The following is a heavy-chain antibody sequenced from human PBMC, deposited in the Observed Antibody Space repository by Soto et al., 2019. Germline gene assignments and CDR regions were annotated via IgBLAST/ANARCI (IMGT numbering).Heavy chain of an antibody. CDR3: ARGSSGDKVDY. V-gene: IGHV4-39*01. CDR2: IYYSGST. Sequence: SETLSLTCTVSGGSISSYYWGWIRRPPGKGLEWIGSIYYSGSTYYNPSLKSRVTISVDTSKNQFSLKLSSVTAADTAVYYCARGSSGDKVDYWGQGTLVTVSS. J-gene: IGHJ4*02. D-gene: IGHD1-26*01. CDR1: GGSISSYY.